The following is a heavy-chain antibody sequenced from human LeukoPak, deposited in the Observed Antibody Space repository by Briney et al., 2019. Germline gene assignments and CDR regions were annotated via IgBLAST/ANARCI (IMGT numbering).Heavy chain of an antibody. CDR3: AKDITSYYYDSSGSLFDY. CDR1: GFTFDDYA. V-gene: IGHV3-9*01. D-gene: IGHD3-22*01. Sequence: QTGGSLRLSCAASGFTFDDYAMHWVRQAPGKGLEWVSGISWNSGSIGYADSVKGRFTISRDNAKNSLYLQMNSLRAEDTALYYCAKDITSYYYDSSGSLFDYWGQGTLVTASS. CDR2: ISWNSGSI. J-gene: IGHJ4*02.